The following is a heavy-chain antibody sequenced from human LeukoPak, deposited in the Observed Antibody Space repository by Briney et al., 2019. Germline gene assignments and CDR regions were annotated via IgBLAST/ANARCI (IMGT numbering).Heavy chain of an antibody. D-gene: IGHD6-13*01. CDR3: AKDRRQLANFDY. CDR2: INSDGSST. V-gene: IGHV3-74*01. Sequence: GGSLRLSCAASGFTFSSYWMHWVRQVPGKGLVWVSRINSDGSSTSYADSVKGRFTISRDNAKNTLYLQMNSLRADDTAVYYCAKDRRQLANFDYWGQGTLVTVSS. J-gene: IGHJ4*02. CDR1: GFTFSSYW.